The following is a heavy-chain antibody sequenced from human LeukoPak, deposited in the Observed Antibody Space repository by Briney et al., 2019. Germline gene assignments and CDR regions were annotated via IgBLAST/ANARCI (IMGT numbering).Heavy chain of an antibody. CDR1: GGSISSSNW. J-gene: IGHJ4*02. D-gene: IGHD4-17*01. CDR3: ARDLGDYGDYGHDDY. Sequence: PSETLSLTCAVSGGSISSSNWWSWARQPPGKGLEWIGEIYHSGSTNYNPSLKSRVTISVDKSKNQFSLKLSSVTAADTAVYYCARDLGDYGDYGHDDYWGQGTLVTVSS. CDR2: IYHSGST. V-gene: IGHV4-4*02.